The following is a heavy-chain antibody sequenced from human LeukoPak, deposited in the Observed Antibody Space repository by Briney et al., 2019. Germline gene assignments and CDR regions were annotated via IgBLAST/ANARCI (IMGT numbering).Heavy chain of an antibody. Sequence: GGSLRLSCAASGFTFSSYWMDWVRQGPGKGLVWVSRINTDGSSTSYADSVKGRFTISRDNAKNTLYLQMNSLRAEDTAVYYCARGQVGATARAYYYYMDVWGKGTTVTVSS. J-gene: IGHJ6*03. CDR2: INTDGSST. CDR3: ARGQVGATARAYYYYMDV. CDR1: GFTFSSYW. V-gene: IGHV3-74*01. D-gene: IGHD1-26*01.